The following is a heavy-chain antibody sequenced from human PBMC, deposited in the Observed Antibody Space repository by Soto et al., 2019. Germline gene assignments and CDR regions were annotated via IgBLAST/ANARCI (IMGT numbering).Heavy chain of an antibody. Sequence: QLQPQESGPGLVKPSETLSLTCTVSGGFISTIGDYWGWVRQPPGKGLEWIATVYYSGTSYYNPSLKGRLSISVDTSKNLFSLNLRSVTAADTAVYFCARHRVLDWSPEPSRTGFDYWGQGSLVSVSS. CDR3: ARHRVLDWSPEPSRTGFDY. CDR1: GGFISTIGDY. J-gene: IGHJ4*02. CDR2: VYYSGTS. V-gene: IGHV4-39*01. D-gene: IGHD3-3*01.